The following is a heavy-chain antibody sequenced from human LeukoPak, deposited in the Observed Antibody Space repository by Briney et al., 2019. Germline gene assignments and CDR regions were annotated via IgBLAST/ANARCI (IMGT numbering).Heavy chain of an antibody. Sequence: ASVKVSCKASGYTFTSYDINWVRQATGQGLEWMAWMNPNSGNTGYAQKFQGRVTMTRNTSISTAYMELSSLRSEDTAVYYCARQGYYDSSGYLDYWGQGTLVTVSS. CDR2: MNPNSGNT. CDR1: GYTFTSYD. J-gene: IGHJ4*02. CDR3: ARQGYYDSSGYLDY. V-gene: IGHV1-8*01. D-gene: IGHD3-22*01.